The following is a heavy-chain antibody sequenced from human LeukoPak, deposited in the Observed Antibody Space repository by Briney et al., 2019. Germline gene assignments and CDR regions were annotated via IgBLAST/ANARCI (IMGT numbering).Heavy chain of an antibody. J-gene: IGHJ4*02. CDR1: GFTFSSYW. CDR3: TGHHQAYSRTY. D-gene: IGHD4-11*01. V-gene: IGHV3-74*01. CDR2: ISTDASST. Sequence: PGGSLRLSCAGSGFTFSSYWMHWFRQAPGKGLVWVSRISTDASSTTYADSVKGRFTISRDNAKGTLYLQMSSLRAEDTAVYYCTGHHQAYSRTYWGQGTLVTVSS.